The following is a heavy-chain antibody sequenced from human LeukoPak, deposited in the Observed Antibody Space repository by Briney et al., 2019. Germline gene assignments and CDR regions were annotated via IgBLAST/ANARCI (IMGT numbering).Heavy chain of an antibody. D-gene: IGHD4-11*01. CDR1: GFTFNSYG. CDR2: ISYDGRNK. V-gene: IGHV3-30*18. Sequence: PGGSLRLSCAGSGFTFNSYGMHWVRQAPGKGLEWVAVISYDGRNKFYADSVKGRFTISRDNSKNTLYLQMNSLGAEDTALYHCAKDLAGYSNDRDLGMDVWGQGTTVTVSS. J-gene: IGHJ6*02. CDR3: AKDLAGYSNDRDLGMDV.